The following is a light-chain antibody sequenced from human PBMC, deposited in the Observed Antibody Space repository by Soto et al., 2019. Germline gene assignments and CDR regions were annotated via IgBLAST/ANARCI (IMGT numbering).Light chain of an antibody. Sequence: DIQMTQSPSTLSASVGDRVTITCRASHSISSWLAWYQQKPGKAPKLLIYDASSLKSGVPSRFSGGASGTEFTLTISSLQPDDFATYYCQQYNSYSWTFGQGTKVEIK. CDR1: HSISSW. V-gene: IGKV1-5*01. CDR2: DAS. J-gene: IGKJ1*01. CDR3: QQYNSYSWT.